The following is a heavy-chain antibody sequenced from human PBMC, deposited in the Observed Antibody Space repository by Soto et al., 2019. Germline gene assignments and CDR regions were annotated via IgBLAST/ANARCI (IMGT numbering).Heavy chain of an antibody. Sequence: QVQLVQSGAEVKKPGASVKVSCKASGYTFTSYYMHWVRQAPGQGLEWMGIINPSGGSTSYAQKLQGRVTMTRDTSTCTVYMELSSLRSEDTAVYYCAIFNGGELLPGGGYWGQGALVTVSS. CDR1: GYTFTSYY. CDR2: INPSGGST. D-gene: IGHD1-26*01. V-gene: IGHV1-46*04. J-gene: IGHJ4*02. CDR3: AIFNGGELLPGGGY.